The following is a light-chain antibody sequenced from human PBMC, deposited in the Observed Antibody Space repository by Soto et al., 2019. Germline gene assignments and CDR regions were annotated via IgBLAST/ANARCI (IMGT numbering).Light chain of an antibody. CDR1: QDIVSN. CDR3: QQYNNWPPVT. V-gene: IGKV3-15*01. J-gene: IGKJ5*01. CDR2: GAS. Sequence: IVMTQSPVTLPVSPGEKPTLSCRASQDIVSNVAWYQQRPGQAPRLLIYGASTRATDIPARFSGTKSGTDFTLTIRRLEPEDAAVYYCQQYNNWPPVTFGGGTRLEIK.